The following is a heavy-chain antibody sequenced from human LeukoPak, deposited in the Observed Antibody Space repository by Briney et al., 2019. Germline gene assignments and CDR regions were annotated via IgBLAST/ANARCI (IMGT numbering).Heavy chain of an antibody. V-gene: IGHV5-51*01. CDR1: GSTFTTYW. D-gene: IGHD3-10*01. CDR3: ARPGSGTIGIDY. J-gene: IGHJ4*02. Sequence: GGSLQISGQGSGSTFTTYWIGWVRQLHGKGREGMGIIYPGDSDTRYSPSFQGQVTISADRSISTAYLQSTSLKASDTAMYYCARPGSGTIGIDYWGQGTLVTVSS. CDR2: IYPGDSDT.